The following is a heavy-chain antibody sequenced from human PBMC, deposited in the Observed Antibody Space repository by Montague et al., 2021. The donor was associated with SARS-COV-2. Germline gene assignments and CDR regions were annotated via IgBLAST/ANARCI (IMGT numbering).Heavy chain of an antibody. CDR1: GGSFNDYS. V-gene: IGHV4-34*01. CDR3: ARADSLYSRSSKNWFDP. J-gene: IGHJ5*02. CDR2: INHGGST. D-gene: IGHD6-6*01. Sequence: SETLSLTCAAYGGSFNDYSWNWIRQPPGKGLEWIGEINHGGSTKYNPSLNSRVSISLDTSKNQFSLNLSSVTAADTAVYYCARADSLYSRSSKNWFDPWGQGTLVIVSS.